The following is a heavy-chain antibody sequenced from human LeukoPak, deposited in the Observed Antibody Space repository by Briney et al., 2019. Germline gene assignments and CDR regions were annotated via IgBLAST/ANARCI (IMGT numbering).Heavy chain of an antibody. Sequence: ASVKVSCKASGGTFSSYAISWVRQAPGQGLEWMGRIIPIFGTANYAQKFQGRVTITTDESTSTAYMELSSLRSEDTAVYYCARDLGRLLWRETSYPLGDAFDIWGQGTMVTVSS. CDR2: IIPIFGTA. V-gene: IGHV1-69*05. CDR3: ARDLGRLLWRETSYPLGDAFDI. CDR1: GGTFSSYA. D-gene: IGHD3-10*01. J-gene: IGHJ3*02.